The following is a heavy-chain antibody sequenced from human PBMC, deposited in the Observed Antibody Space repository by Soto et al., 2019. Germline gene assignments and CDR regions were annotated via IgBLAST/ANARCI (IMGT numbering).Heavy chain of an antibody. CDR3: WRDKLQFTSSWYYYGMDV. CDR2: INAHSGGT. D-gene: IGHD2-15*01. CDR1: GYTIGDYY. J-gene: IGHJ6*02. V-gene: IGHV1-2*02. Sequence: QAQLVQSGAELRKPGASVKVSCKASGYTIGDYYLHWVRQAPGQGLEWMGWINAHSGGTKYAQKLQGRVTMSRDTSISAAFMDLSSLRFYDTALYYCWRDKLQFTSSWYYYGMDVWGQGTTVTVSS.